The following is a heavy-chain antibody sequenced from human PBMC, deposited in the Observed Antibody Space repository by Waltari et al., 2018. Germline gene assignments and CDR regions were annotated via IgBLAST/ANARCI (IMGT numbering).Heavy chain of an antibody. D-gene: IGHD3-3*01. CDR2: MNPNSGNT. CDR3: ARARRITIFGVVLSGWFDP. CDR1: GYTFTRYD. V-gene: IGHV1-8*03. Sequence: QVQLVQSGAEVKKPGASVKVSCRASGYTFTRYDINWMRQATGHGLEWMGWMNPNSGNTGYAQKFQGRVTITRNTSISTAYMELSSLRSEDTAVYYCARARRITIFGVVLSGWFDPWGQGTLVTVSS. J-gene: IGHJ5*02.